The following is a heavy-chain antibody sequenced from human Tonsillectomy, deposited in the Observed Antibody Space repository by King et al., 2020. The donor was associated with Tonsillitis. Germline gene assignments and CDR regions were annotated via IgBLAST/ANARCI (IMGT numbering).Heavy chain of an antibody. D-gene: IGHD3-16*01. V-gene: IGHV4-38-2*01. Sequence: VQLQESGPGLVKPSETLSLTCAVSGYSISSGYYWGWIRQPPGKGLEWIGSIYHSGSTYYNPSLKSRVTISVDTSKNQFSLKLSSVTAADTAVCYCARVPSGGGLIDYWGQGTLVTVSS. CDR3: ARVPSGGGLIDY. CDR2: IYHSGST. CDR1: GYSISSGYY. J-gene: IGHJ4*02.